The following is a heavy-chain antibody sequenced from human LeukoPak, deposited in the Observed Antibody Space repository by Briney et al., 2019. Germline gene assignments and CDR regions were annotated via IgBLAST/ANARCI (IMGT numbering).Heavy chain of an antibody. D-gene: IGHD2-15*01. J-gene: IGHJ4*02. Sequence: GASVKLSCKASGYTFTGYYIHWVRQAPGQGLEWMVWTNPKSGGTNYAQKFQGRVTMTRDTSITTAYMELSRLRSDDTAVYYCTRELGCSGGSCYPDYWGQGTLVTVSS. CDR1: GYTFTGYY. CDR3: TRELGCSGGSCYPDY. CDR2: TNPKSGGT. V-gene: IGHV1-2*02.